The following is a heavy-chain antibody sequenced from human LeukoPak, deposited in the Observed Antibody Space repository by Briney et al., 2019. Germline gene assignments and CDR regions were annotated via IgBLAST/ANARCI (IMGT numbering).Heavy chain of an antibody. J-gene: IGHJ5*02. CDR1: GYSISSGYY. V-gene: IGHV4-38-2*02. Sequence: PSETLSLTCTVSGYSISSGYYWGWIRQPPGKGLEWIGSIYHSGSTYYNPSLKSRVTISVDTSKNQFSLKLSSVTAADTAVYYCARGIAAAQGWFDPWGQGTLVTVSS. D-gene: IGHD6-13*01. CDR3: ARGIAAAQGWFDP. CDR2: IYHSGST.